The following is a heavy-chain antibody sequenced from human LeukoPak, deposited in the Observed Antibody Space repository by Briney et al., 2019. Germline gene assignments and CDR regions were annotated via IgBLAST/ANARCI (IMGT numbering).Heavy chain of an antibody. CDR2: IYSTGST. V-gene: IGHV4-59*01. CDR3: ARDRSGDEYYFDY. D-gene: IGHD2-21*01. Sequence: ASETLSLTCSVSGGSISNFYWSWIRQPPGKGLEWIGDIYSTGSTNYNPSLKSRVTISVDTSKNQFSLKLTSMIAADTAVYYCARDRSGDEYYFDYWGQGTLVTVSS. CDR1: GGSISNFY. J-gene: IGHJ4*02.